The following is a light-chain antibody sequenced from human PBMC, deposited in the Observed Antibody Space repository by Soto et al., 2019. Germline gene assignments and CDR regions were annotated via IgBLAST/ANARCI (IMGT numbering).Light chain of an antibody. CDR2: SAS. CDR3: QQLNTYPWT. V-gene: IGKV1-9*01. CDR1: QDIGTY. Sequence: EIQLTQSPSFLSASVGDTVTITCRASQDIGTYLAWYQEQPGKPPRLLVYSASTSQSGLPSRFSGSGSGTDFSLTSSSLQPDDFTTYYCQQLNTYPWTFGQGTKVDIK. J-gene: IGKJ1*01.